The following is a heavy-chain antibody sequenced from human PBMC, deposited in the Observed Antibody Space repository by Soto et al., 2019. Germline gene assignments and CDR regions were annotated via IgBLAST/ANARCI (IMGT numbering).Heavy chain of an antibody. Sequence: GASVKVSCKAAGYAFITDGSSWGRQAPGQGLEWMGWISAYYGDTTYAQKFQGRVTMTRDTPTGTAYMELRSLRSDDTAVYYCVREPQSGSTVYFQYWGQGTLVTVSS. J-gene: IGHJ1*01. CDR3: VREPQSGSTVYFQY. D-gene: IGHD4-17*01. CDR1: GYAFITDG. V-gene: IGHV1-18*04. CDR2: ISAYYGDT.